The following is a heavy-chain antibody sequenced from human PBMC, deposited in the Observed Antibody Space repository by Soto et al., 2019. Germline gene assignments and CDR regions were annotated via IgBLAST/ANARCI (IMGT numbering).Heavy chain of an antibody. CDR3: AKSPSEYIWGSYLRYYEH. V-gene: IGHV3-23*01. CDR2: ISGRTGHA. D-gene: IGHD3-16*02. CDR1: GFPFSNYA. Sequence: EVQMLESGGGLVQPGGSLRLSCAASGFPFSNYAMSWVRQAPGKALEWVAGISGRTGHAFYADSVKDRFTISRDNSKDTLYPQMDSLRAEDTAVYYCAKSPSEYIWGSYLRYYEHWGQGTPVTVSS. J-gene: IGHJ4*02.